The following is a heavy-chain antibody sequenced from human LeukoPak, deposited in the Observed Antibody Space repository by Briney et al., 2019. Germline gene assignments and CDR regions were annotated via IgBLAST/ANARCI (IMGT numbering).Heavy chain of an antibody. CDR3: ARDHYFKIDY. CDR1: GFFFSNFV. CDR2: IPTDDNPT. V-gene: IGHV3-74*01. J-gene: IGHJ4*02. Sequence: GGSLRLSCAASGFFFSNFVMHWVRQAPGKGLVWVSRIPTDDNPTNYADFVQGRFTISRDNAKNTVYLQMNNLRAEDTAVYYCARDHYFKIDYWGQGTLVTVSS. D-gene: IGHD2/OR15-2a*01.